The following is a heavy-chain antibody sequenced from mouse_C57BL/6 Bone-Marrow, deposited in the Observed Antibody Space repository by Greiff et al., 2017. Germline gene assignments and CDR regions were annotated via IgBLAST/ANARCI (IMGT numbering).Heavy chain of an antibody. CDR2: IDPSDSYT. Sequence: VKLQQPGAELVMPGASVKLSCKASGYTFTSYWMHWVKQRPGQGLEWIGEIDPSDSYTNYNQKFKGKSTLTVDKSSSTAYMQLSSLTSEDSAVYYCARATMVTTDYAMDYWGQGTSVTVSS. D-gene: IGHD2-2*01. CDR1: GYTFTSYW. J-gene: IGHJ4*01. V-gene: IGHV1-69*01. CDR3: ARATMVTTDYAMDY.